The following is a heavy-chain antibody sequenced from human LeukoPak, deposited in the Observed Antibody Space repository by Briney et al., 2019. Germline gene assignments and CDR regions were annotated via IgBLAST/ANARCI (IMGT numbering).Heavy chain of an antibody. CDR1: GFTIDDYW. J-gene: IGHJ4*02. V-gene: IGHV3-7*03. CDR3: ARVGVAGFDY. Sequence: GGSLRLSCAGSGFTIDDYWMSWVRQAPGKGLEWVANIKEDVSDKYYVDSVKGRFTISRDNAKNSLYLQMSRLRAEDTAVYYCARVGVAGFDYWGQGILVTVSS. D-gene: IGHD3-3*01. CDR2: IKEDVSDK.